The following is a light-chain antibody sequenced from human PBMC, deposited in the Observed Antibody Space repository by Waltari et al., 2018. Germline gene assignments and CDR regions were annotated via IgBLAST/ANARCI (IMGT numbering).Light chain of an antibody. Sequence: QSVVTQPPSASGTPGQRVTISCSGSSTNIGKNFVYWYHQSPGTAPKLLIYRNNQRPSGVPDRFSGSKSGTSASLAISGLRSEDESDYYCATWDDSLRGWVFGGGTKLTVL. CDR2: RNN. J-gene: IGLJ3*02. CDR1: STNIGKNF. CDR3: ATWDDSLRGWV. V-gene: IGLV1-47*01.